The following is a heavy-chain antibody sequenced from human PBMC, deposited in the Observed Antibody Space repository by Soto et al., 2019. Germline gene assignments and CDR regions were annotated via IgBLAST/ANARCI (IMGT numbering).Heavy chain of an antibody. D-gene: IGHD3-16*01. CDR3: ARDPWAADY. J-gene: IGHJ4*02. Sequence: PGGSLRLSCAASGFTVSTKYMSWVRQAPGKGLEWVSVIYSGGSTFYADSVRGRFTISRDNSKNTVNLQMNSLRAEDTAVYYCARDPWAADYWGQVNLVTVSS. CDR1: GFTVSTKY. V-gene: IGHV3-66*01. CDR2: IYSGGST.